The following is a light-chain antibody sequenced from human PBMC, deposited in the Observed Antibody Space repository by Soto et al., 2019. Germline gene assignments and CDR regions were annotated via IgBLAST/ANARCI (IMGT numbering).Light chain of an antibody. CDR3: NSYTSSTTDI. J-gene: IGLJ1*01. CDR1: SSDVGGYNY. CDR2: EVN. V-gene: IGLV2-14*01. Sequence: QSVLTKPDSVSGSPGQSITISCTGTSSDVGGYNYVSWYQQHPGKAPKLMIYEVNNRPSGVSNRFSGSKSGNTASLTISGLQAEDEADYYCNSYTSSTTDIFGTGTNVTV.